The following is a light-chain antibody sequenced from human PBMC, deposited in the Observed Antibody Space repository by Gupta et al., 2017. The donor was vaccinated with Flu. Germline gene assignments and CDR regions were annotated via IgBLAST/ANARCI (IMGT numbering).Light chain of an antibody. CDR1: SSDVGGYNY. CDR2: EVS. CDR3: SSYTSSSTLYV. J-gene: IGLJ1*01. V-gene: IGLV2-14*01. Sequence: SSDVGGYNYVSWYQQHPGKAPKLMIYEVSNRPSGVSNRFSGSKSGNTASLTISGLQAEDEADYYRSSYTSSSTLYVFGTGTKVTVL.